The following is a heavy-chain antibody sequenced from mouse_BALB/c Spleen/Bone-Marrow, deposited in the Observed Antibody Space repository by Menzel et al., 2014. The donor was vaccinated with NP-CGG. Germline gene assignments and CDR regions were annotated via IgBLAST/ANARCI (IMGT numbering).Heavy chain of an antibody. J-gene: IGHJ3*01. Sequence: VQLQQSGTELVKPGASMKLSCKASGYTFTSYYIYWVKQRPGQGLEWIGEINPSNGGTNFNEKFKSKATLTVDKSSSTAYMQLSSLTSEDSAVYYCTRQGTGTFAYWGQGTLVTVSA. CDR1: GYTFTSYY. D-gene: IGHD4-1*01. CDR2: INPSNGGT. V-gene: IGHV1-53*01. CDR3: TRQGTGTFAY.